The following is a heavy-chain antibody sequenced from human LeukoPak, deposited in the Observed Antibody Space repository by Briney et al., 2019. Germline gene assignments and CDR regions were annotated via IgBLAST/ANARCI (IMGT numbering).Heavy chain of an antibody. Sequence: SSETLSLTCAVYGGSFSGYYWSWIRQPPGKGLEWIGEINHSGSTNYNPSLKSRVTISVDTSKNQFSLKLSSVTAADTAVYYCAREFGSSSWNWFDPWGQGTLVTVSS. CDR1: GGSFSGYY. CDR3: AREFGSSSWNWFDP. J-gene: IGHJ5*02. D-gene: IGHD6-13*01. CDR2: INHSGST. V-gene: IGHV4-34*01.